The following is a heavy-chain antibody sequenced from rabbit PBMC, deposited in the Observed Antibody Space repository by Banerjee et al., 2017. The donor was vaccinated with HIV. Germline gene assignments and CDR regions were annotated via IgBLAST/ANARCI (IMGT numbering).Heavy chain of an antibody. Sequence: QEQLEESGGDLVKPEGSLTLTCTASGFSFSSSYWICWVRQAPGKGLEWIGCIYSGSSGNTYYASWAKGRFTFSKTSSTTVTLQMTSLTAADTATYFCARDLPGVIGWNFGWWGQGTLVTVS. CDR3: ARDLPGVIGWNFGW. D-gene: IGHD4-1*01. J-gene: IGHJ3*01. V-gene: IGHV1S45*01. CDR2: IYSGSSGNT. CDR1: GFSFSSSYW.